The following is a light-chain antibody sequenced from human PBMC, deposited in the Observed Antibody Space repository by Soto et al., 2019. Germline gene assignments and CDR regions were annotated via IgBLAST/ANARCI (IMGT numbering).Light chain of an antibody. CDR1: QSVSSN. V-gene: IGKV3-15*01. CDR2: GAS. J-gene: IGKJ5*01. Sequence: EIVMTQSPATLSVSPGERATLCCRSSQSVSSNLAWYQQKPGQAPRLLIYGASTRATGIPARFSGSGSGTEFTLTISSLQSEDFAVYYCQQYNQWPPITFGQGTRLEIK. CDR3: QQYNQWPPIT.